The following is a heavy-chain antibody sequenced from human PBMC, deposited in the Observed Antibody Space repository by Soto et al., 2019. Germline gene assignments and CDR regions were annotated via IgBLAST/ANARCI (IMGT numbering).Heavy chain of an antibody. CDR1: GFTFRTYA. CDR2: IGGTIGST. V-gene: IGHV3-23*01. Sequence: GGSLRLSCSASGFTFRTYAMTWVRQAPGKGLEWVSIIGGTIGSTFYGDSVMGRLTISRDNSKNTLYLQLDSLRAEDTAVYYCAKNTYKYDLQNYFMDVWGKGTTVTVSS. J-gene: IGHJ6*03. CDR3: AKNTYKYDLQNYFMDV. D-gene: IGHD1-1*01.